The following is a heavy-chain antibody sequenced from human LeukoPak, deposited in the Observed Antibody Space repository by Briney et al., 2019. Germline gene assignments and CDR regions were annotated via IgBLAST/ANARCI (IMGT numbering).Heavy chain of an antibody. CDR2: ISWNSGSI. J-gene: IGHJ3*02. CDR3: AKALPEWLRNDAFDI. V-gene: IGHV3-9*01. D-gene: IGHD5-12*01. Sequence: PGRSLRLSCAASGFTFDDYAMHWVRQAPGKGLEWVSGISWNSGSIGYADSVKGRFTISRDNAKNSLYLQMNSLRAEDTALYYCAKALPEWLRNDAFDIWGQGTMVTVSS. CDR1: GFTFDDYA.